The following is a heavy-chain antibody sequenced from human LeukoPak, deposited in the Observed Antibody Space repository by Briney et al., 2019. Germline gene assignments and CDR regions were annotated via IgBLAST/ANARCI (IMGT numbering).Heavy chain of an antibody. CDR2: ISSSSSYI. Sequence: PGGSLRLSCAASGFTFSSYEMNWVRQAPGKGLEWVSSISSSSSYIYYADSLKGRFTISRDNAKNSLYLQMNSLRAEDTAVYYCASRRGAVAGGIDYWGQGTLVTVSS. CDR1: GFTFSSYE. V-gene: IGHV3-21*01. J-gene: IGHJ4*02. CDR3: ASRRGAVAGGIDY. D-gene: IGHD6-19*01.